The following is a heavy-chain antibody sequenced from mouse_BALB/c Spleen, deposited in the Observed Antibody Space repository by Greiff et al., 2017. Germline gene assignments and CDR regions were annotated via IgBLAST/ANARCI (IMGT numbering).Heavy chain of an antibody. D-gene: IGHD4-1*01. Sequence: EVKLVESGGGLVQPGGSLKLSCAASGFTFSSYGMSWVRQTPDKRLELVATINSNGGSTYYPDSVKGRFTISRDNAKNTLYLQMSSLKSEDTAMYYCARRGAGRYFDYWGQGTTLTVSS. CDR3: ARRGAGRYFDY. CDR2: INSNGGST. J-gene: IGHJ2*01. V-gene: IGHV5-6-3*01. CDR1: GFTFSSYG.